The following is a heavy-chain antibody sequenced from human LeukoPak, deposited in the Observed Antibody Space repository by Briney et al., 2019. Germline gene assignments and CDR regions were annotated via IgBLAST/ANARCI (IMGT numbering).Heavy chain of an antibody. Sequence: QPGGSLRLSCAASGFTFSDHYMDWVRQAPGKGLEWVGRTRNKANSYTTEYAAPVKGRFTISRDDSKNSLYLQMNSLKTEDTAVYYCARASGYCSSTSCYYYYGMDVWGQGTTVTVSS. V-gene: IGHV3-72*01. CDR2: TRNKANSYTT. CDR3: ARASGYCSSTSCYYYYGMDV. D-gene: IGHD2-2*01. J-gene: IGHJ6*02. CDR1: GFTFSDHY.